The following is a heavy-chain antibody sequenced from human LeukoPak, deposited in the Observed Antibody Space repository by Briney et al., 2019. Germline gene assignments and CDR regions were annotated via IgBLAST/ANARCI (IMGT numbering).Heavy chain of an antibody. J-gene: IGHJ4*02. D-gene: IGHD4-23*01. Sequence: SETLSLTCTVSGRSISSGDYYWSWIRQPPGKGLEWIGYIYYSGSTYYNPSLKSRVTISVDTSKNQFSLKLSSVTAADTAVYYCARDDYGGVFDYWGQGTLVTVSS. CDR1: GRSISSGDYY. CDR3: ARDDYGGVFDY. V-gene: IGHV4-30-4*01. CDR2: IYYSGST.